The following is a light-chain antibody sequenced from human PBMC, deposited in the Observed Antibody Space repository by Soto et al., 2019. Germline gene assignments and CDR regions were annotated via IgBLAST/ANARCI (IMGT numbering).Light chain of an antibody. J-gene: IGKJ4*01. CDR2: GAS. CDR3: QQYGGSHLT. V-gene: IGKV3-20*01. Sequence: LXPGEGATLSCRAIQSVSSSYLAWYQQKPGQAPRLLIYGASNRAAGVPDRFGGSGSGTDFTLTISRLEPEDFAVYYCQQYGGSHLTFGGGTKVDIK. CDR1: QSVSSSY.